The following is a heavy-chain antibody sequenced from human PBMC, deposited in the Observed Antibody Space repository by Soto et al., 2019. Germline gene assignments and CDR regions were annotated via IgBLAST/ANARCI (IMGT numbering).Heavy chain of an antibody. V-gene: IGHV3-23*01. D-gene: IGHD5-18*01. CDR1: GFTFSSYA. CDR2: ISPSASDT. J-gene: IGHJ4*02. Sequence: GGSLRLSCAASGFTFSSYAMHWVRPAPGKGLEWVSAISPSASDTLYADSVKGRFTISRDNSQNTLFLQMTSLRADDTAVYYCAKGGYTFAYEWGQGALVTVSS. CDR3: AKGGYTFAYE.